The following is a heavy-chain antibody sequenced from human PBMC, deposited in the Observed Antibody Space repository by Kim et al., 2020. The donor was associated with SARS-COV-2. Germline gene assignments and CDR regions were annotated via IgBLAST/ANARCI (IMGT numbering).Heavy chain of an antibody. CDR2: ISWNSGSR. Sequence: GGSLRLSCAASGFTFGDYAMHWVRQAPGKGLEWVSGISWNSGSRGYADSVKGRFTISRDNAKNSLYLQMNRLRAEDTALYYCAKAHGAAGTEEGYYFDYWGQGTLVTFSS. V-gene: IGHV3-9*01. J-gene: IGHJ4*02. D-gene: IGHD1-1*01. CDR3: AKAHGAAGTEEGYYFDY. CDR1: GFTFGDYA.